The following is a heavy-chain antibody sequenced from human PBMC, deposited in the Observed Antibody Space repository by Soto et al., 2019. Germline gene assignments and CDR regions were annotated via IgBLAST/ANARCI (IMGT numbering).Heavy chain of an antibody. D-gene: IGHD6-13*01. V-gene: IGHV5-51*01. CDR2: IYPGDSHT. J-gene: IGHJ6*02. CDR3: ARRPFLSWIGYYGMDV. Sequence: GESLKISCKGSGYSFTSYWIGWVRQMPGKGLEWMGIIYPGDSHTRYSPSFQGQVTISADKSISTAYLQWSSLKASEAAMYYCARRPFLSWIGYYGMDVWGQGTTVTVSS. CDR1: GYSFTSYW.